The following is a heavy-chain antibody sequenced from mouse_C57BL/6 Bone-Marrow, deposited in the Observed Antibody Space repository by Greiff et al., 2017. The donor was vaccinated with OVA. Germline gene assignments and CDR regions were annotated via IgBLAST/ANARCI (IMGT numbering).Heavy chain of an antibody. CDR2: ISDGGSYT. CDR1: GFTFSSYA. J-gene: IGHJ3*01. CDR3: ARNWFAY. V-gene: IGHV5-4*03. Sequence: DVMLVESGGGLVKPGGSLKLSCAASGFTFSSYAMSWVRQTPEKRLEWVATISDGGSYTYYPDNVKGRFTISRDNAKNNLYLQMSHLKSEDTAMYYCARNWFAYWGQGTLVTVSA.